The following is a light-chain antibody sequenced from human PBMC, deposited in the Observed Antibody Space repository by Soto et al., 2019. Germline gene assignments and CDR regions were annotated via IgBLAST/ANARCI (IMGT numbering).Light chain of an antibody. CDR2: DVS. CDR1: GSDVGGYNY. J-gene: IGLJ2*01. Sequence: SVLTQPASVSGSPGQSITISCTGTGSDVGGYNYVSWYQQHPGKAPKVMIYDVSNRPSGVSNRFSGSKSGNTASLTISGLQAEVEADYYCSSYTSASTPLVFGGGTKLTVL. V-gene: IGLV2-14*01. CDR3: SSYTSASTPLV.